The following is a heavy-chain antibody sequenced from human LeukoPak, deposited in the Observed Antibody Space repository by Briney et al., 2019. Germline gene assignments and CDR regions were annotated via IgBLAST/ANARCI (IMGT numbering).Heavy chain of an antibody. CDR3: ARGLGCSSTSCYSDFDY. J-gene: IGHJ4*02. CDR2: IYYSGST. CDR1: GGSISSGGYY. D-gene: IGHD2-2*01. V-gene: IGHV4-31*03. Sequence: SETLSLTCTVSGGSISSGGYYWSWLRQHPGKGLEWIGYIYYSGSTYYNPSLKSRVTISVDTSKNQFSLKLSSVTAADTAVYYCARGLGCSSTSCYSDFDYWGQGTLVTVSS.